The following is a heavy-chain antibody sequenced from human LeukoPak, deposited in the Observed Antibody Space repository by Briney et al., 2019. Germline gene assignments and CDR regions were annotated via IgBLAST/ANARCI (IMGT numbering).Heavy chain of an antibody. Sequence: PSETLSLTCTVSGYSISSGYYWGWIRQPPGKGLEWIGSIYHSGSTYYNPSLKSRVTISVDTSKNQFSLKLSSVTAADTAVYYCARGGLEPHIAAAGTGDYYYYYGMDVWGQGTTVTVSS. D-gene: IGHD6-13*01. CDR3: ARGGLEPHIAAAGTGDYYYYYGMDV. J-gene: IGHJ6*02. CDR1: GYSISSGYY. V-gene: IGHV4-38-2*02. CDR2: IYHSGST.